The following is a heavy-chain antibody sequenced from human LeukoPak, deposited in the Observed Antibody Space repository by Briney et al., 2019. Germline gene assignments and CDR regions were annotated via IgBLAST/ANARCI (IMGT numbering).Heavy chain of an antibody. Sequence: GGSLRLSCAASGFTFSSYEMNWVRQAPGKGLEWVSYITDSGSTIYYADSVKGRFTISRDNAKNSLYLQMNSLRAEDTAVYYCASSRGSWPDYFDYWGQGTLVTVPS. CDR2: ITDSGSTI. V-gene: IGHV3-48*03. J-gene: IGHJ4*02. CDR1: GFTFSSYE. CDR3: ASSRGSWPDYFDY. D-gene: IGHD6-13*01.